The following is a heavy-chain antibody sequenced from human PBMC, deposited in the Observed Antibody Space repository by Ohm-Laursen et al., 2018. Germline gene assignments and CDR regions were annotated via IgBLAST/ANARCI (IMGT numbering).Heavy chain of an antibody. CDR1: GGSFSGYY. V-gene: IGHV4-34*01. CDR2: INHSGST. CDR3: ARGRLSQHYYYYGMDV. Sequence: SETLSLTCAVYGGSFSGYYWSWIRQPPGKGLEWIGEINHSGSTNYNPSLKSRVTISVDTSKNQFSLKLSSVTAADTAVYCCARGRLSQHYYYYGMDVWGQGTTVTVSS. D-gene: IGHD3-16*02. J-gene: IGHJ6*02.